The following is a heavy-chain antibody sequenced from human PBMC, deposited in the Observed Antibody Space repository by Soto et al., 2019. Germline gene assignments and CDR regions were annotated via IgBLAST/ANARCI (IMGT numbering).Heavy chain of an antibody. CDR2: ISGSGGST. D-gene: IGHD3-22*01. J-gene: IGHJ4*02. V-gene: IGHV3-23*01. CDR1: GFTFSSYA. CDR3: AKARAHYYDSSGYYPFDY. Sequence: GGSLRLSCAASGFTFSSYAMSWVRQAPGKGLEWVSAISGSGGSTYYADSVKGRFTISRDNSKNTLYLQMNSLRAEDTAVYYCAKARAHYYDSSGYYPFDYWGQGTLVTVSS.